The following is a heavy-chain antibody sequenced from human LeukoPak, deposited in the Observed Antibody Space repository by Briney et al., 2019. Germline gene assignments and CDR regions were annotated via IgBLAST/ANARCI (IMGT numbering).Heavy chain of an antibody. J-gene: IGHJ5*02. CDR1: GGSVSTFY. D-gene: IGHD6-6*01. CDR3: ARQDYSSSYFDP. CDR2: IYTSGST. Sequence: PSETLSLTCTVSGGSVSTFYWSWLRQPPGKGLEWIGYIYTSGSTNSNPSLKSRVTISVDTSKNQFSLKVSSVTAADTAVYYCARQDYSSSYFDPWGQGTLVTVSS. V-gene: IGHV4-4*09.